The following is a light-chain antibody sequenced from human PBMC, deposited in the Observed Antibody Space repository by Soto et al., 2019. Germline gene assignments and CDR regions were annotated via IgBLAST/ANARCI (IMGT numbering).Light chain of an antibody. CDR2: EVN. V-gene: IGLV2-8*01. Sequence: QSALTQPPSASGSPGQSVAISCTGTSSDVGGYNYVSWYQQHPGKAPKLMIYEVNKRPSGVPDRFSGSTSGNTASLTVSGLQADDDADYYCSSYAGSSNVFGAGTKVTVL. CDR3: SSYAGSSNV. CDR1: SSDVGGYNY. J-gene: IGLJ1*01.